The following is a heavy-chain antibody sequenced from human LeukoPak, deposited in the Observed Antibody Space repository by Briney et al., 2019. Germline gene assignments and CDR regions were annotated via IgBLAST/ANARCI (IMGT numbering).Heavy chain of an antibody. D-gene: IGHD3-16*01. Sequence: SETLSLTCAVYGGSSSAYYYFWIRQPPGKGLEWIGEINHSGSTNYNPSLKSRVTISVDTSTNQFSLGLSSVTAADTAVYYCARLRGSWSFADYWGQGTLVTVSS. CDR3: ARLRGSWSFADY. J-gene: IGHJ4*02. V-gene: IGHV4-34*01. CDR2: INHSGST. CDR1: GGSSSAYY.